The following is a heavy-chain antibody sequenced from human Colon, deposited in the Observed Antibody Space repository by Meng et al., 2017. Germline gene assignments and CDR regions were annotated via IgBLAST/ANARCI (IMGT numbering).Heavy chain of an antibody. D-gene: IGHD3-10*01. V-gene: IGHV3-33*01. CDR3: ARDAGSVWLAYYFDS. Sequence: VHLVEAGGGWVQPAGTLRLSCAASGFNFSKYGMHWVRQTPGKGLEWVAVIWNDGTTKYYRDSVKDRYTIYRDDSKNTLYLQMDNLSPEDTAIYYCARDAGSVWLAYYFDSWGQGALVTVSS. J-gene: IGHJ4*02. CDR2: IWNDGTTK. CDR1: GFNFSKYG.